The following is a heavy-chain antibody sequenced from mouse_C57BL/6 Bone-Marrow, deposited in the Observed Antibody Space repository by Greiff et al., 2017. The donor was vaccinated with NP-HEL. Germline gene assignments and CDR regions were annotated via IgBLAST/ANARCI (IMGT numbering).Heavy chain of an antibody. CDR2: ISDGGSYT. CDR1: GFTFSSYA. D-gene: IGHD4-1*01. CDR3: ARDLGIHY. V-gene: IGHV5-4*01. J-gene: IGHJ3*01. Sequence: EVKLVESGGGLVKPGGSLKLSCAASGFTFSSYAMSWVRQTPEKRLEWVATISDGGSYTYYPDNVKGRFTISRDNAKNNLYLQMSHLKSEDTAMYYCARDLGIHYWGQGTLVTVSA.